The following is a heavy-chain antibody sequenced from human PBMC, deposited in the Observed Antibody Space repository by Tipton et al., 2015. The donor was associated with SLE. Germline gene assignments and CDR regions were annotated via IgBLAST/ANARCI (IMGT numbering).Heavy chain of an antibody. V-gene: IGHV3-33*01. CDR1: GFTFSSYG. CDR3: ARDGGYYNSSGYAGFDY. Sequence: QVQLVQSGGGVVQPGRSLRLSCAASGFTFSSYGMHWVRQAPGKGLEWVAVTWYDGSNKYYEDSVKGRFTISRDNSKNTLHLQMNSLRAVDAAVYYCARDGGYYNSSGYAGFDYWGQGALVTVSS. J-gene: IGHJ4*02. D-gene: IGHD3-22*01. CDR2: TWYDGSNK.